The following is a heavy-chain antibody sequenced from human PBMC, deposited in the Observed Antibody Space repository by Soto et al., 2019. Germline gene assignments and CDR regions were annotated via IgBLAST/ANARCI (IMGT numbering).Heavy chain of an antibody. CDR1: GYTFTSYG. D-gene: IGHD2-15*01. CDR2: ISAYNGNT. V-gene: IGHV1-18*01. Sequence: ASVKVSCKASGYTFTSYGISWVRQAPGQGLEWMGWISAYNGNTNYAQKLQGRVTMTTDTSTSTAYMELRSLRSDDTAVYYCARDVFRTTVAANNWFDPWGQGTLVTVSS. J-gene: IGHJ5*02. CDR3: ARDVFRTTVAANNWFDP.